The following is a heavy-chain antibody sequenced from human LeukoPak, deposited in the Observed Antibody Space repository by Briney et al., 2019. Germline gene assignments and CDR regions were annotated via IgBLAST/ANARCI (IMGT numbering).Heavy chain of an antibody. J-gene: IGHJ3*02. Sequence: SETLSLTCTVSGGSVRSDTNYWSWIRQPPGKGLEWIGYISYSGTTDYNPSLKSRVSMSLGTSKNEISLRLDSVTAADTAVYYCAKGGIRSGAFDIWGQGTRVTVSS. CDR3: AKGGIRSGAFDI. V-gene: IGHV4-61*01. D-gene: IGHD6-13*01. CDR1: GGSVRSDTNY. CDR2: ISYSGTT.